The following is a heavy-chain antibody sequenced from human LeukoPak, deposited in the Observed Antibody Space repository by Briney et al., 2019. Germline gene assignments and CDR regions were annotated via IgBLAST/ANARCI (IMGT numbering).Heavy chain of an antibody. V-gene: IGHV3-23*01. J-gene: IGHJ3*02. D-gene: IGHD4-23*01. CDR2: ISGSGGST. Sequence: GGPLRLSCAASGFTFSSYAMSWVRQAPGKGLEWVSAISGSGGSTYYADSVKGRFTISRDNSKNTLYLQMNSLRAEDTAVYYCAKDPTTVGPIDAFDIWAKGQWSPSLQ. CDR1: GFTFSSYA. CDR3: AKDPTTVGPIDAFDI.